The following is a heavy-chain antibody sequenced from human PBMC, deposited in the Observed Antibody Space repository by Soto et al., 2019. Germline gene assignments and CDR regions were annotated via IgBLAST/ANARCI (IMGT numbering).Heavy chain of an antibody. D-gene: IGHD3-16*01. J-gene: IGHJ4*02. CDR3: AREVPFWGSSLGPFDY. CDR2: TRNKANSYTT. CDR1: GFTFSDHY. Sequence: GGSLRLSCAASGFTFSDHYMDWVRQAPGKGLEWVGRTRNKANSYTTEYAASVKGRFTISRDDSKNSLYLQMNSLKTEDTAVYYCAREVPFWGSSLGPFDYWGQGTLVTVSS. V-gene: IGHV3-72*01.